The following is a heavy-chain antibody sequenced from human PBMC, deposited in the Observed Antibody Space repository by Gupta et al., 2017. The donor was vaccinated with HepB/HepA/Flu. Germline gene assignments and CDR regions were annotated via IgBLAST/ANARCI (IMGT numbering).Heavy chain of an antibody. CDR2: ITGDGRVT. J-gene: IGHJ4*02. V-gene: IGHV3-64*01. CDR1: GFTFNLYF. Sequence: EVQLVESGGGLVQPGESLRLSCAASGFTFNLYFMHWVRRAPGKGLEYVSLITGDGRVTQDANSVKGRFTISRDNTKNTLYLKMGSLTAEDMVLYDGARGLRGSSISWGQGTLVIVYS. CDR3: ARGLRGSSIS. D-gene: IGHD1-26*01.